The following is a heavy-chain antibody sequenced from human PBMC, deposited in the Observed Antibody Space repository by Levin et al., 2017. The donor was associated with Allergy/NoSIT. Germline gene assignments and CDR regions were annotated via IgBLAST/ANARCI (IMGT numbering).Heavy chain of an antibody. D-gene: IGHD3-22*01. CDR3: AREGGGSSGRRGRKGMDV. Sequence: LSLTCAASGFTFSSYGMHWVRQAPGKGLEWEAVIWYDGSNKYYADSVKGRFTISRDNSKNTLYLQMNSLRAEDTAVYYCAREGGGSSGRRGRKGMDVWGQGTTVTVSS. J-gene: IGHJ6*02. CDR1: GFTFSSYG. V-gene: IGHV3-33*01. CDR2: IWYDGSNK.